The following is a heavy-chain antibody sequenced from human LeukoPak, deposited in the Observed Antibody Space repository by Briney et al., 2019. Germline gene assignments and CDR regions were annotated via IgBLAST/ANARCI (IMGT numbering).Heavy chain of an antibody. V-gene: IGHV3-7*03. CDR3: AKDTSAGYSNSWSDY. Sequence: GGSLRLSCAASGFTFSRFWMSWVRQAPGTGLEWVGNIKPDGSEKYYMDSVKGRFTISRDNTKNTLYLQMNSLRPEDTALYYCAKDTSAGYSNSWSDYWGQGTLVTVSS. D-gene: IGHD6-13*01. J-gene: IGHJ4*02. CDR2: IKPDGSEK. CDR1: GFTFSRFW.